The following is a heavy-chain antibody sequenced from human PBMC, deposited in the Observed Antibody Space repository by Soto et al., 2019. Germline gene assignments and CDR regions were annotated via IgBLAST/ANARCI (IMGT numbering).Heavy chain of an antibody. CDR3: TRMSRSFDY. J-gene: IGHJ4*02. CDR1: GYPFSNYH. Sequence: QVLLEQSGAEVRRPGASVKISCQAPGYPFSNYHMHWVRQAPGQGLEWMGMIDPDNGRTKFAQSLQGRVTMTRDTSTNSVYMELRALKSEDTAIYFCTRMSRSFDYWGQGSHVTVSS. V-gene: IGHV1-46*03. CDR2: IDPDNGRT.